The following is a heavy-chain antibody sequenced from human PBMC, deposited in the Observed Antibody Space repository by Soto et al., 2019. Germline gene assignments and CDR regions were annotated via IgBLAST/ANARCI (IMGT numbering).Heavy chain of an antibody. D-gene: IGHD5-18*01. J-gene: IGHJ4*02. CDR1: GGSISSYY. Sequence: QVQLQESGPGLVKPSETLSLTCTVSGGSISSYYWSWIRQPPGKGLEWIGHIYDSGTANYNPSLKIRVTISVDASKNQFSLNLSSVTAADTAMYYGYGSGGNWGQGTLVTVSS. V-gene: IGHV4-59*01. CDR3: YGSGGN. CDR2: IYDSGTA.